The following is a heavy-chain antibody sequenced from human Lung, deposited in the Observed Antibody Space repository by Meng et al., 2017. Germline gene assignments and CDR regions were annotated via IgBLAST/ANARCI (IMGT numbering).Heavy chain of an antibody. V-gene: IGHV1-3*01. Sequence: QVHLGQSGAEVKKPGASGKVSCKDSGYTVTNYAMHWVRQAPGQGLEWMGWINAGSENTEYSQKFQGRVTLTRDTSATTAYMELRSLKSEDTAIYYCARDIVVTFGELTTLDSWGQGTLVTVSS. CDR1: GYTVTNYA. J-gene: IGHJ4*02. CDR2: INAGSENT. D-gene: IGHD2-21*01. CDR3: ARDIVVTFGELTTLDS.